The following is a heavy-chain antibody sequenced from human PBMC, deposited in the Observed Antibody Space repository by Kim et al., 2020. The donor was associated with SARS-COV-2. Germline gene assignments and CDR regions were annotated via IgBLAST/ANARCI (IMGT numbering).Heavy chain of an antibody. CDR1: GFTFSIYT. CDR2: FTGGGT. V-gene: IGHV3-23*01. Sequence: GGSLRLSCEASGFTFSIYTMSWIRQAPGKGLEWVSTFTGGGTYYADSVKGRFTISRDNSKNTLYLQMNSLRAEDTAVYSCAKGGYGSGAYYSVSDYWGQGTLVTVSS. D-gene: IGHD3-10*01. CDR3: AKGGYGSGAYYSVSDY. J-gene: IGHJ4*02.